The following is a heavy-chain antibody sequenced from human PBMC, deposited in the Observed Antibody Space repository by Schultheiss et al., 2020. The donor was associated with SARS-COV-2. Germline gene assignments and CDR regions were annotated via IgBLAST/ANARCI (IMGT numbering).Heavy chain of an antibody. J-gene: IGHJ4*02. Sequence: SQTLSLTCTVSGGSISSGSYYWSWIRQPAGKGLDWIGRIYTSGSTNYNPSLKSRVTISVDTSKNQFSLKLSSVTAADTAVYYCARVDYGGTIDYWGQGTLVTVSS. D-gene: IGHD4-23*01. V-gene: IGHV4-61*02. CDR2: IYTSGST. CDR3: ARVDYGGTIDY. CDR1: GGSISSGSYY.